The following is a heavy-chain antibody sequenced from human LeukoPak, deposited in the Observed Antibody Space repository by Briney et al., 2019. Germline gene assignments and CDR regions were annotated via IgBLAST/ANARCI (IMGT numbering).Heavy chain of an antibody. J-gene: IGHJ4*02. Sequence: SETLSLTCSVSGGSVSSGTYYWSWIRQPPGKGLEWIGYIYYSGSTNYNPSLKSGVTISVDTSRNQFSLKLNSLTAADTAVYYCASVFRGSGNYFDYWGQGSLVTVSS. D-gene: IGHD3-10*01. CDR3: ASVFRGSGNYFDY. CDR1: GGSVSSGTYY. CDR2: IYYSGST. V-gene: IGHV4-61*01.